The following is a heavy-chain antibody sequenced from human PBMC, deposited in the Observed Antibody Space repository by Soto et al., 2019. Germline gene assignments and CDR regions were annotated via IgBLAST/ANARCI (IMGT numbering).Heavy chain of an antibody. CDR1: GFTFSSYG. V-gene: IGHV3-30*18. Sequence: QVQLVESGGGVVQPGGSLRLSCAASGFTFSSYGMHWVRQAPGKGLEWVAVISYDGNNKNYADSVMGRFTISRDNFKNTLYLQMDSLRAEDTAMYYCAKDHLETTVTTPSYWGQGTLVTVSS. CDR3: AKDHLETTVTTPSY. CDR2: ISYDGNNK. J-gene: IGHJ4*02. D-gene: IGHD4-17*01.